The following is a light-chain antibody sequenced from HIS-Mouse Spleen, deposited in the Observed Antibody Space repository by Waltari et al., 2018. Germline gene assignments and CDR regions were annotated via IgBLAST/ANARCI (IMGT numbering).Light chain of an antibody. CDR1: SLRSYY. CDR3: NSRDSSGNHVV. V-gene: IGLV3-19*01. J-gene: IGLJ2*01. Sequence: SSELTQDPAVSVALGQTVRITCQGDSLRSYYASWYQQKPGQDPVIVIYGKNNRPSGIPDRFSGSSSGNTASLTITGDQAEDEADYYCNSRDSSGNHVVFGGGTKLTVL. CDR2: GKN.